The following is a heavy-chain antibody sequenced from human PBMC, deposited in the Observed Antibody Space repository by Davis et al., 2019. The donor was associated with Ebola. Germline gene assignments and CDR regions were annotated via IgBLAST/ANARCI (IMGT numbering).Heavy chain of an antibody. Sequence: PGGSLRLSCAASGFTFSSYSMNWVRQAPGKGLEWVSSISSSSSYIYYADSVKGRFTISRDNAKNSLYLQMNSLRAEDTAVYYCARDHATVTTSWFDPWGQGTLVTVSS. CDR1: GFTFSSYS. J-gene: IGHJ5*02. D-gene: IGHD4-17*01. CDR2: ISSSSSYI. CDR3: ARDHATVTTSWFDP. V-gene: IGHV3-21*01.